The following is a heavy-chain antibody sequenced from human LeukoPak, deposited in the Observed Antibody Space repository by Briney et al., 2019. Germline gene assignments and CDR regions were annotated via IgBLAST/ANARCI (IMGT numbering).Heavy chain of an antibody. CDR1: GYTFTSYG. J-gene: IGHJ3*02. CDR2: ISAYNGNT. D-gene: IGHD1-26*01. CDR3: ARDLLVGATSAFDI. Sequence: ASVKVSCKASGYTFTSYGISWVRQAPGQGLEWMGWISAYNGNTNYAQKLQGRVTMTTDTSTSTAYMGLRSLRSDDTAVYYCARDLLVGATSAFDIWGQGTMVTVSS. V-gene: IGHV1-18*01.